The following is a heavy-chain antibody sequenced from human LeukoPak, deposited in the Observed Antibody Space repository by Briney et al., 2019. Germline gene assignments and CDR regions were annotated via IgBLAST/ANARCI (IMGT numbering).Heavy chain of an antibody. CDR2: IFYSGST. V-gene: IGHV4-59*08. CDR3: ARLGFRTGDNSLADY. CDR1: GGSISGYY. Sequence: PSETLSLTCTVSGGSISGYYWSWIRQPPGKGLECIGYIFYSGSTNYNPYFKSRVSISLDTSKSQFSLKLTSVTAADTAMYYCARLGFRTGDNSLADYWGRGTQVTVSS. D-gene: IGHD2-8*02. J-gene: IGHJ4*02.